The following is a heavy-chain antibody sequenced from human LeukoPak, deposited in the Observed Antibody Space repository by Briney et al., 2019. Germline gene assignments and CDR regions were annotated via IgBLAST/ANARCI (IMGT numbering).Heavy chain of an antibody. CDR2: IYNSGST. J-gene: IGHJ5*01. D-gene: IGHD1-14*01. V-gene: IGHV4-59*01. Sequence: PSETLSLTCTVSGGSISNYYWSWIRQPPGKGLEWIGYIYNSGSTNYNPSLKSRVTISVDTSKNQFSLKLSSVTAADTAVYYCARGHNRLSDSWGQGTLVTVSS. CDR1: GGSISNYY. CDR3: ARGHNRLSDS.